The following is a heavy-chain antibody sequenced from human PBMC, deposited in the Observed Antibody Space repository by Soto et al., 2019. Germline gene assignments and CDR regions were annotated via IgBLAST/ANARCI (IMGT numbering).Heavy chain of an antibody. Sequence: SETLSLTCTVSGGSISSYYWSWIRQPPGKGLEWIGYIYYSGSTNYNPSLKSRVTISVDTSKNQFSLKLSSVTAADTAVYYCARDLWFGEPGGYYYYGMDVWGQGPRSPSP. J-gene: IGHJ6*02. CDR2: IYYSGST. CDR1: GGSISSYY. D-gene: IGHD3-10*01. V-gene: IGHV4-59*01. CDR3: ARDLWFGEPGGYYYYGMDV.